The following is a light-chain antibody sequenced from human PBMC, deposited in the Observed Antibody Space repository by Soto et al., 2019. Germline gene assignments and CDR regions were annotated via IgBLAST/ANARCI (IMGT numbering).Light chain of an antibody. CDR2: LNSDGSH. J-gene: IGLJ2*01. V-gene: IGLV4-69*01. CDR3: QTWGSGIVV. CDR1: SGHSNYA. Sequence: QSVLTQSPSASASLGASVKLTCTLSSGHSNYAIAWHQQQSEKGPRYLMKLNSDGSHSNGDGIPDRFSGSSSGAERYLSISSLQSEDEADYYCQTWGSGIVVFGGGTKVTVL.